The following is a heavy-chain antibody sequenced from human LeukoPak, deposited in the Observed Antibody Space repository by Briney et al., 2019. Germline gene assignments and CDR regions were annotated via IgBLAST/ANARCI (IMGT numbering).Heavy chain of an antibody. V-gene: IGHV3-23*01. CDR1: GFTFSSYA. Sequence: GGSLRLSCAASGFTFSSYAMSWVRQAPGKGLEWVSAISGSGGSTYYADSVKGRFTISRDNSKNTLSLQMSSLRAEDTAVYFCAKGWEFRVVIPAAVSWGQGTLVTVSS. CDR3: AKGWEFRVVIPAAVS. D-gene: IGHD3-3*01. CDR2: ISGSGGST. J-gene: IGHJ5*02.